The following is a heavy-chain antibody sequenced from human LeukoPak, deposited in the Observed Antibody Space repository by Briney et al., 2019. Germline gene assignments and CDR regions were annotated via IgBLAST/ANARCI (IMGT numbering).Heavy chain of an antibody. CDR2: IKQDGSEK. D-gene: IGHD2-2*01. CDR3: ARGLDCRSTSCYLDN. CDR1: GFTFTKYW. J-gene: IGHJ4*02. Sequence: GGSLRLSCAASGFTFTKYWMTWVRQAPGKGLEWVANIKQDGSEKFYVDSVKGRFTISRDNAKNSLDLQINSLGAEDTAVYHCARGLDCRSTSCYLDNWGQGTLVTVSS. V-gene: IGHV3-7*01.